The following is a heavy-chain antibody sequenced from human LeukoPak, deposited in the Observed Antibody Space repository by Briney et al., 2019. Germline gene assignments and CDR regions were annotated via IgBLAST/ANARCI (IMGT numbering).Heavy chain of an antibody. CDR2: IYHSGST. D-gene: IGHD3-22*01. V-gene: IGHV4-38-2*01. Sequence: PSETLSLTCAVSGYSISSGYYWGWIRQPPGKGLEWIGSIYHSGSTYYNPSLKSRVTISVGTSKNQFSLKLSSVTAADTAVYYCARVDYYDSSGYFRKRRYYFDYWGQGTLVTVSS. J-gene: IGHJ4*02. CDR1: GYSISSGYY. CDR3: ARVDYYDSSGYFRKRRYYFDY.